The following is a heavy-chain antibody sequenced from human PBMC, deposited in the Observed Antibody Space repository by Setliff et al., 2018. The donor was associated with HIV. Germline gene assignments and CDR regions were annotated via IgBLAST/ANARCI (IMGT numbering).Heavy chain of an antibody. V-gene: IGHV4-4*02. CDR3: ARSVRSRFLEWLRREYYYYYMDV. CDR2: IYHSGST. D-gene: IGHD3-3*01. Sequence: SETLSLTCAVSGGSISSRNWWSWVRQPPGKGLEWIGEIYHSGSTNYNPSLKSRVTISVDTSKNQFSLKLSSVTAADTAVYYCARSVRSRFLEWLRREYYYYYMDVWGKGTTVTVSS. J-gene: IGHJ6*03. CDR1: GGSISSRNW.